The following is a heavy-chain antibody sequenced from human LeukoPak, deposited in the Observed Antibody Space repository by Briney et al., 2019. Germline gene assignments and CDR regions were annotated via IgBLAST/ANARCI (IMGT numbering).Heavy chain of an antibody. D-gene: IGHD3-22*01. CDR3: ARVPRYYDIPGAFDI. V-gene: IGHV4-59*01. CDR1: GGSMITFY. CDR2: MYYSGYT. Sequence: PSETLSLTCTVSGGSMITFYWNWMRQPPDRGLEWIGYMYYSGYTNYNPSLKSRVTISVDTSKNQFSLKLSSVTAADTAVYYCARVPRYYDIPGAFDIWGQGTMVTVSS. J-gene: IGHJ3*02.